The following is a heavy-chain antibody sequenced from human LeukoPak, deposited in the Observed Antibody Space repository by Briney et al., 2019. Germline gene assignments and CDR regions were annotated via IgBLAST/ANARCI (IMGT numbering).Heavy chain of an antibody. V-gene: IGHV1-69*05. Sequence: ASVKVSCKASGGTFSSYAISWVRQAPGQGLGWMGRIILIFGTANYAQKFQGRVTITTDESTSTAYMELSSLRSEDTAVYYCAADYYDSSGYYLGAFDIWGQGTMVTVSS. J-gene: IGHJ3*02. CDR2: IILIFGTA. D-gene: IGHD3-22*01. CDR3: AADYYDSSGYYLGAFDI. CDR1: GGTFSSYA.